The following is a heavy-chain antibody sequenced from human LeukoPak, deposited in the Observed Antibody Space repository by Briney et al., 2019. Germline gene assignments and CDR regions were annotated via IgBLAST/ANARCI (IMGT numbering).Heavy chain of an antibody. V-gene: IGHV3-48*04. D-gene: IGHD3-10*01. J-gene: IGHJ4*02. CDR3: ATYYMPTV. CDR1: GFIFRNSS. CDR2: ISSSSPTI. Sequence: PGGSLRLPCVASGFIFRNSSMNWVRQAPGKGLEWISYISSSSPTIRYADSVKGRFAISKDNALNSLFLQMNSLRAEDTAMYYCATYYMPTVWGRGTLVTVSS.